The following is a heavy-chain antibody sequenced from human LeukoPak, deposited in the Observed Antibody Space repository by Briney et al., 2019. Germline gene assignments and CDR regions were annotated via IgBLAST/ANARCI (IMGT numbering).Heavy chain of an antibody. Sequence: SVKVSCKASGGTFSRYAINWVRQAPGQGLEWMGGIIPIFGTANYAQKFQGRVTITADESTSTAYMELSSLRSEDTAVYYCARYSSSLSYGMDVWGQGTTVTVSS. CDR2: IIPIFGTA. J-gene: IGHJ6*02. CDR3: ARYSSSLSYGMDV. D-gene: IGHD6-6*01. V-gene: IGHV1-69*13. CDR1: GGTFSRYA.